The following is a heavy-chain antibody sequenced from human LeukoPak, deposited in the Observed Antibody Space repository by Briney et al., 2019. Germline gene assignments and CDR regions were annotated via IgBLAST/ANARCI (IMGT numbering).Heavy chain of an antibody. D-gene: IGHD1-26*01. J-gene: IGHJ2*01. CDR2: ISSSGSTI. CDR3: ARGYEWELPSNWSFDL. V-gene: IGHV3-11*01. Sequence: GRSLRLSCAASGFTFSDYYMSWIRQAPGKGLEWVSYISSSGSTIYYADSVKGRFTISRDNAKNSLYLQMNSLRAEDTAVYYCARGYEWELPSNWSFDLWGRGTLVTVSS. CDR1: GFTFSDYY.